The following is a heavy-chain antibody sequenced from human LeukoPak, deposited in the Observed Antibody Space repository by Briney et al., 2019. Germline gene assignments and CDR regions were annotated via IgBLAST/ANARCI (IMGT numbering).Heavy chain of an antibody. CDR2: IYYSGST. V-gene: IGHV4-59*01. Sequence: SETLSLTCTVSGGSISSYYWSWIRQPPGKGLEWIGHIYYSGSTNYNPSLKSRVTISIDTSKNQFSLRLSSVTAADTAVYYCAGWGGGAAAGNFDYWGQGTLVTVSS. CDR1: GGSISSYY. D-gene: IGHD6-13*01. CDR3: AGWGGGAAAGNFDY. J-gene: IGHJ4*02.